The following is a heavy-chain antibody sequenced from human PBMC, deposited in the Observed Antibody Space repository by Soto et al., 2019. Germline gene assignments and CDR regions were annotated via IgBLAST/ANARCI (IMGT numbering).Heavy chain of an antibody. V-gene: IGHV1-18*01. J-gene: IGHJ4*02. D-gene: IGHD1-20*01. Sequence: QVQLVQSGAEVKKPGASVKVSCKASGYTFTSYGISWVRQAPGQGLERMGGISAYNGNTKYAQRLQGRVTMTTDTSTSTAYMELRSLRSADTAVYYCARDAAIGMNDYWGQGTLVTVSS. CDR3: ARDAAIGMNDY. CDR1: GYTFTSYG. CDR2: ISAYNGNT.